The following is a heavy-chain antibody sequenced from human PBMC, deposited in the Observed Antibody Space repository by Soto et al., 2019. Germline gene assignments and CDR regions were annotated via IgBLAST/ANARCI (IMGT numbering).Heavy chain of an antibody. CDR2: MSHSGGT. CDR1: GGFVSSGNYY. Sequence: SETLSLTCAVYGGFVSSGNYYWSWIRQHPGKGLEWIGEMSHSGGTHFNPSLKSRVTISVDTSKNQFSLKMSSVTAADTALYYCARVERGTATTVVDAFDIWGPGTMVTVSS. D-gene: IGHD1-1*01. V-gene: IGHV4-61*01. J-gene: IGHJ3*02. CDR3: ARVERGTATTVVDAFDI.